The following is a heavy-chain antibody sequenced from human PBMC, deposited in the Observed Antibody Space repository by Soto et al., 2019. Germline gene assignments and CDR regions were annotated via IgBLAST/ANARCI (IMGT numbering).Heavy chain of an antibody. J-gene: IGHJ4*02. D-gene: IGHD5-18*01. Sequence: PGGSLRLSCAASGFSFSSYGMHWVRQAPGKGLEWVAVISYDGNKKYYADSAKGRFTISRDNSKNTLYLQMNSLRAEDTAVYYCGKDGEAGYSYGYNFDYWGQGTLVTVSS. CDR1: GFSFSSYG. CDR2: ISYDGNKK. CDR3: GKDGEAGYSYGYNFDY. V-gene: IGHV3-30*18.